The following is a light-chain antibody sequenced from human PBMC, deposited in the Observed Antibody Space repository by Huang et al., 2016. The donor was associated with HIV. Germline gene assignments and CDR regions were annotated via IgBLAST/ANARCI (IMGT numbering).Light chain of an antibody. Sequence: EIVMTQSPATLSVSPGERATLSCRASQSVSSNLAWYQQKPGQAPGVLIFGASVRASGIPDRFSGSGSGTEFTLSISSLQSEDIAVYYWQEYNNRPRTFGQGTKVEIK. CDR1: QSVSSN. CDR2: GAS. J-gene: IGKJ1*01. V-gene: IGKV3-15*01. CDR3: QEYNNRPRT.